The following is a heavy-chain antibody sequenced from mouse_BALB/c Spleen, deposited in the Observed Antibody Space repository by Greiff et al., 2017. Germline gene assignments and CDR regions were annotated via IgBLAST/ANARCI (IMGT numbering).Heavy chain of an antibody. CDR3: AMAYGGSYDARDY. V-gene: IGHV14-3*02. CDR1: GFTFNDTY. D-gene: IGHD1-1*01. Sequence: EVQLQQSGAELVKPGASVKLSCTASGFTFNDTYMHWVKQRPEQGLEWIGRIDPANGNTKYDPKFQGKATITADTSSNTAYLQLSSLTSEDTAVYYCAMAYGGSYDARDYGGQGTSVTVSS. J-gene: IGHJ4*01. CDR2: IDPANGNT.